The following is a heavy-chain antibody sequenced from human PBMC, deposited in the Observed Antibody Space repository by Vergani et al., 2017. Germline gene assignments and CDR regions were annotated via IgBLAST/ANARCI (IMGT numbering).Heavy chain of an antibody. CDR3: ARHCGSSSLYYYYYYMDV. CDR2: IYPGDSDT. V-gene: IGHV5-51*01. J-gene: IGHJ6*03. CDR1: GYSFTSYW. Sequence: VQLVQSGAEVKKPGESLKISCKGSGYSFTSYWIGWVRQMPGKGLEWMGIIYPGDSDTRYSPSFQGQVTISADKSISTAYLQWRSLKASDTAMYYCARHCGSSSLYYYYYYMDVWGKGTTVTVSS. D-gene: IGHD6-6*01.